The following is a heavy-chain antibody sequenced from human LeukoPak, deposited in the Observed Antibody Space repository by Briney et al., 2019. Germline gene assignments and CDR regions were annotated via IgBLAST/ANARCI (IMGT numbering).Heavy chain of an antibody. V-gene: IGHV1-69*13. CDR3: AKGRHSSYVLGSFDY. J-gene: IGHJ4*02. CDR1: GGTFSSYA. CDR2: IIPISGTA. D-gene: IGHD5-12*01. Sequence: HRASVKVSCKASGGTFSSYAISWVRQAPGQGLEWMGGIIPISGTANYAQKFQGRVTITADESTSTAYMELSSLRSEDTAVYYCAKGRHSSYVLGSFDYWGQGTLVTVSS.